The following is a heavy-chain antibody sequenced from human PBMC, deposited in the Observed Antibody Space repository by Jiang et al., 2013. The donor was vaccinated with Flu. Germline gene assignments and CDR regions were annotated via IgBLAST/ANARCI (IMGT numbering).Heavy chain of an antibody. CDR2: ISYDETTT. Sequence: GVVQPGRSLRLSCTASGFTFTNYAMHWVRQAPGKGLEWVALISYDETTTVYADSVKGRFTISRDNSKNTLYLQMNSLRLEDTAVYSCAKDGIETLEHYFDYWGQGTLVTVSS. CDR1: GFTFTNYA. D-gene: IGHD1-1*01. CDR3: AKDGIETLEHYFDY. V-gene: IGHV3-30*04. J-gene: IGHJ4*02.